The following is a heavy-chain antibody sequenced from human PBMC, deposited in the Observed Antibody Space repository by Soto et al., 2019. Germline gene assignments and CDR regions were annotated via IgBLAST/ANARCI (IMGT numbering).Heavy chain of an antibody. V-gene: IGHV4-30-2*06. D-gene: IGHD2-15*01. CDR3: ASAPPWSSPRWVF. Sequence: SETLFLTCTVFGGSNSRVGFSWVWIRDSPEKYREWVGCLYPTGSNYYCPSHKSRVTISIGTSRQQFSLNLTSVTASDTAVYYCASAPPWSSPRWVFWAQGTTVTVSS. J-gene: IGHJ6*02. CDR1: GGSNSRVGFS. CDR2: LYPTGSN.